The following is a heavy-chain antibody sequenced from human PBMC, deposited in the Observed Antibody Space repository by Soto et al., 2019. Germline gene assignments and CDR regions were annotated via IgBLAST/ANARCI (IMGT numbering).Heavy chain of an antibody. J-gene: IGHJ6*02. D-gene: IGHD3-22*01. Sequence: SGPTLVKPTQTLTLTCTFSGFSLSTSGVGVGWIRQPPGKALEWLALIYWNDDKRYSPSLKSRLTITKDTSKNQVVLTMTNMDPVDTATYYCAHSSGYYDSSGYYRAYLGRGGMDVWGQGTTVTVSS. CDR3: AHSSGYYDSSGYYRAYLGRGGMDV. V-gene: IGHV2-5*01. CDR1: GFSLSTSGVG. CDR2: IYWNDDK.